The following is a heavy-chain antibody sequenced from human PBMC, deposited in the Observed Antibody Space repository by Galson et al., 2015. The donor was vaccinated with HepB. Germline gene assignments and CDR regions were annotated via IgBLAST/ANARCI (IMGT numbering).Heavy chain of an antibody. CDR1: GLSFNYFP. CDR2: ISYTGRYT. V-gene: IGHV3-30*04. J-gene: IGHJ2*01. CDR3: VRPRGAGAGDYQNWYFDL. D-gene: IGHD4-17*01. Sequence: SLRLSCAASGLSFNYFPMHWVHQAPGKGLEWVAVISYTGRYTNYADFGKGRFTISRDNSKNALYLQMNSLRVEDTALYYCVRPRGAGAGDYQNWYFDLWGRGTLVTVSS.